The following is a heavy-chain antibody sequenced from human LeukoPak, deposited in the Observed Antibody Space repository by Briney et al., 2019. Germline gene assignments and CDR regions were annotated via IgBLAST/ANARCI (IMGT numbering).Heavy chain of an antibody. CDR1: GGSISSSSSY. J-gene: IGHJ4*02. CDR3: ARDKYGAYFDS. V-gene: IGHV4-39*01. D-gene: IGHD4-17*01. CDR2: IYYSGNT. Sequence: SETLSLTCTVSGGSISSSSSYWGWIRQPPGKGLEWIGTIYYSGNTNYSPSLESRVTVSVDTSTNQFSLKLSSVTAADTAVYYCARDKYGAYFDSWGQGTLVTVSS.